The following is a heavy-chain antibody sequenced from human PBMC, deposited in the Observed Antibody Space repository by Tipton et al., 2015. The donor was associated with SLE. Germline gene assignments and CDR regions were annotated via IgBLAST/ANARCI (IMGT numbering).Heavy chain of an antibody. D-gene: IGHD3-10*01. CDR2: ISYSGAT. Sequence: TLSLTCIVSGGSITTRSYYWGWIRQPPGKGLEWIASISYSGATYYNPSLKSRVTISVDTSKNQFSLKPSSVTAADTAVYYCARDRRGWYFDLWGRGTLVTVSS. J-gene: IGHJ2*01. CDR1: GGSITTRSYY. V-gene: IGHV4-39*07. CDR3: ARDRRGWYFDL.